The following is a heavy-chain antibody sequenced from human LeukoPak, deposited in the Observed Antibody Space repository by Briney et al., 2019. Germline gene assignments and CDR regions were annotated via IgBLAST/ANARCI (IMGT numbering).Heavy chain of an antibody. Sequence: ASVKVSCKASGYTFTSYYMHWVRQAPGQGLEWMGIINPSGGSTSYAQKFQGRVTMTRNTSISTAYMELSSLRSEDTAVYYCARGTRITMVRGGALYYFDYWGQGTLVTVSS. J-gene: IGHJ4*02. D-gene: IGHD3-10*01. V-gene: IGHV1-46*01. CDR2: INPSGGST. CDR1: GYTFTSYY. CDR3: ARGTRITMVRGGALYYFDY.